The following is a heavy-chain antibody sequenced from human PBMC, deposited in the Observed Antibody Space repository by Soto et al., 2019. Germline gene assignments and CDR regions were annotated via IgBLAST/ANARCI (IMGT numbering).Heavy chain of an antibody. CDR1: GFSLTTAGVG. D-gene: IGHD3-10*01. CDR3: AHSRNLITEDAQVGDFDY. V-gene: IGHV2-5*02. Sequence: INLKESGPTLVKPTQTLTLTCSFSGFSLTTAGVGVGWVRQSPGEALEWLALIYWDDDEGYSPSLKHRLTITTDTSKIQVVLKMTNMAPVDTATYYCAHSRNLITEDAQVGDFDYWGQGTLVTVSS. J-gene: IGHJ4*02. CDR2: IYWDDDE.